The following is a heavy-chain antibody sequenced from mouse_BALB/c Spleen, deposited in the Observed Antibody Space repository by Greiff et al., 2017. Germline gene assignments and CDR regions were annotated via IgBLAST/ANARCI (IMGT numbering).Heavy chain of an antibody. Sequence: DVKLQQSGPGLVKPSQSLSLTCSVTGYSITSGYYWNWIRQFPGNKLEWMGYISYDGSNNYNPSLKNRISITRDTSKNQFFLKLNSVTTEDTATYYCASFYYYGSSFYYYAMDYWGQGTSVTVSS. J-gene: IGHJ4*01. D-gene: IGHD1-1*01. CDR3: ASFYYYGSSFYYYAMDY. CDR1: GYSITSGYY. CDR2: ISYDGSN. V-gene: IGHV3-6*02.